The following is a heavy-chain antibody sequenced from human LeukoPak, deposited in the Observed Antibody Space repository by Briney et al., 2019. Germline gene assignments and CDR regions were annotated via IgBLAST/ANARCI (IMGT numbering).Heavy chain of an antibody. V-gene: IGHV4-38-2*01. D-gene: IGHD2-2*01. CDR2: MDHSGSA. Sequence: SETLSLTCAVSGYFISSDYYWAWIRQPPGRGLEWIGSMDHSGSAYYNPSLKSRVTISVDTSKNQLSLKLSSVTAADTAIYYCARHSGGWCTSTSCLFLDYWGQGTLVTVSS. CDR3: ARHSGGWCTSTSCLFLDY. CDR1: GYFISSDYY. J-gene: IGHJ4*02.